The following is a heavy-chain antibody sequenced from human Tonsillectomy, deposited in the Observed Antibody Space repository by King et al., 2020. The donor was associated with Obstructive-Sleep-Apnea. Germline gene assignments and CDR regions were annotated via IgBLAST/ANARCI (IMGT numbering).Heavy chain of an antibody. D-gene: IGHD3-10*01. V-gene: IGHV4-39*07. CDR3: AREPPPSMVRGDRNDY. Sequence: QLVESGPGLVKPSETLSLTCNVSGDSISTSSYYWGWIRQPPGKGLQWIGTIYYNGSPHYNPSLKSRVTISVDTSKNQFSLKLSSVTAADTAVYYCAREPPPSMVRGDRNDYWGQGTLVIVSS. CDR2: IYYNGSP. CDR1: GDSISTSSYY. J-gene: IGHJ4*02.